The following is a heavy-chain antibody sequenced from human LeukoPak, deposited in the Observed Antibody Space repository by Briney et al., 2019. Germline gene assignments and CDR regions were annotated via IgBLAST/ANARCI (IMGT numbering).Heavy chain of an antibody. CDR3: ARNESRIAAVCTRKDNWFDP. J-gene: IGHJ5*02. CDR2: IYYSGST. CDR1: GGSISNSNAY. V-gene: IGHV4-39*01. D-gene: IGHD6-13*01. Sequence: SETLSLTCTVSGGSISNSNAYWAWIRQPPGKGLEWIGSIYYSGSTHYNPSLRSRVTISVDTSKNQFSLKLSSVTAADTAVYHCARNESRIAAVCTRKDNWFDPWGHGTLVTVSS.